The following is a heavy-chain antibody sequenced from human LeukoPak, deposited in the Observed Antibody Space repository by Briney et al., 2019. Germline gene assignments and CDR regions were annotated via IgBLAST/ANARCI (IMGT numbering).Heavy chain of an antibody. D-gene: IGHD3-10*01. CDR2: ISSSSSTI. Sequence: PGGSLRLSCAASGFTFSSYSMNWVRQAPGKGLEWVSYISSSSSTIYFADSVKGRFTISRDNAKKSLYLQMNSLKDDDTALYYCARGPFTMVQGIIYFDYWGQGTLVTVSS. V-gene: IGHV3-48*02. J-gene: IGHJ4*02. CDR1: GFTFSSYS. CDR3: ARGPFTMVQGIIYFDY.